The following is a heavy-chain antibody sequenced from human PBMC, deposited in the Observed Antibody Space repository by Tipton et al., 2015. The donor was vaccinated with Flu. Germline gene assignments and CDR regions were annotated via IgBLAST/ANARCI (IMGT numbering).Heavy chain of an antibody. D-gene: IGHD3-10*01. J-gene: IGHJ4*02. CDR2: VFPSGGG. CDR3: ARSTYHYGSGSSDY. Sequence: TLSLTCSVSGDAIHSTFLWGWIRQPPGRGLEWIGNVFPSGGGYFNPSLKSRVTISVDTAKNQFSQRLSSVTAADTAVYYCARSTYHYGSGSSDYWGQGTLVTVSS. CDR1: GDAIHSTFL. V-gene: IGHV4-38-2*01.